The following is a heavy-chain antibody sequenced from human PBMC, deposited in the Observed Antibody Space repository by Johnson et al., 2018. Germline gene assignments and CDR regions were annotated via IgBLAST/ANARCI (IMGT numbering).Heavy chain of an antibody. CDR2: IYYRGST. CDR3: ARGALGTTVTPDV. J-gene: IGHJ6*02. CDR1: DGSISSYF. Sequence: QVQLQESGPGLVKPSETLSLTCTVSDGSISSYFWNWLRQPPGKGLEWIGYIYYRGSTSYNPSLKSRVTISVDTSKNQFSLNLSSVTAADTAVYYCARGALGTTVTPDVWGQGTTVTVSS. D-gene: IGHD4-11*01. V-gene: IGHV4-59*01.